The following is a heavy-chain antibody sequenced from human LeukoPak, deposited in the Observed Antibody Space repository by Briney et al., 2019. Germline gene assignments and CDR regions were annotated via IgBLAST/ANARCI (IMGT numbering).Heavy chain of an antibody. J-gene: IGHJ6*02. CDR1: GFTFDDRG. Sequence: PGGSLRLSCAASGFTFDDRGMSWVRQAPGKGLEWVSGINWSGGSIAYTDTVKGRFTISRENVKTSLYLQMNSLRAEDTAVYYCARALYDSSGYYYYYYYGMVVWGQGTTVTVSS. CDR3: ARALYDSSGYYYYYYYGMVV. V-gene: IGHV3-20*04. CDR2: INWSGGSI. D-gene: IGHD3-22*01.